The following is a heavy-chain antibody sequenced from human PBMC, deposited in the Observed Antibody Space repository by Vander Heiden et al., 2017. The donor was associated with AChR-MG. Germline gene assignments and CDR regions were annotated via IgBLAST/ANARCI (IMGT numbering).Heavy chain of an antibody. CDR1: GGSFSGYY. CDR3: ARSTDYYYGSGSYYKRSLGY. Sequence: QVQLQQWGAGLLKPSETLSLTCAVYGGSFSGYYWSWIRQPPGKGLEWIGEINHSGSTNYNPSLKSRVTISVDTSKNQFSLKLSSVTAADTAVYYCARSTDYYYGSGSYYKRSLGYWGQGTLVTVSS. V-gene: IGHV4-34*01. J-gene: IGHJ4*02. D-gene: IGHD3-10*01. CDR2: INHSGST.